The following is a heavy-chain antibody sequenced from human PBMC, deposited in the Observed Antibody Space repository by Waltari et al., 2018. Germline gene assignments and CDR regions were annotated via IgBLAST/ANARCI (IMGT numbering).Heavy chain of an antibody. Sequence: QVQLQESGPGLVKPSETLSLTCAVSGYSISSGYYWSWIRQPPGKGLEWIGYIYYSGSTNYNPSLKSRVTISVDTSKNQFSLKLSSVTAADTAVYYCARDRGELLPHFDYWGQGTLVTVSS. CDR2: IYYSGST. CDR3: ARDRGELLPHFDY. CDR1: GYSISSGYY. V-gene: IGHV4-61*01. J-gene: IGHJ4*02. D-gene: IGHD1-26*01.